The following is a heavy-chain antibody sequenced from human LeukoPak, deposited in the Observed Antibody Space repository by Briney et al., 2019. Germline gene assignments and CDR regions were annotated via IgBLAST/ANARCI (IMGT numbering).Heavy chain of an antibody. J-gene: IGHJ3*02. Sequence: SETLSLTCTVSGYSISSGYYWGWIRRPPGKGLEWIGSIYHSGSTYYNPSLKSRVTISVDTSKNQFSLKLSSVTAADTAVYYCARGMVRGGHDAFDIWGQGTMVTVSS. D-gene: IGHD3-10*01. V-gene: IGHV4-38-2*02. CDR2: IYHSGST. CDR1: GYSISSGYY. CDR3: ARGMVRGGHDAFDI.